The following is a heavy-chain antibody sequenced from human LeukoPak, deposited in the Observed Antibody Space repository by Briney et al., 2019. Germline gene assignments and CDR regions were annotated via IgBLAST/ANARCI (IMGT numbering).Heavy chain of an antibody. CDR1: GGSFSGYY. CDR3: ARGYSSSGDSDY. D-gene: IGHD6-6*01. V-gene: IGHV4-34*01. CDR2: ISHSGST. J-gene: IGHJ4*02. Sequence: SETLSLTCAVYGGSFSGYYWSWIRQPPGKGLEWIGEISHSGSTNYNPSLKSRVTISVDTSKNQFSLKLSSVTAADTAVYYCARGYSSSGDSDYWGQGTLVTVSS.